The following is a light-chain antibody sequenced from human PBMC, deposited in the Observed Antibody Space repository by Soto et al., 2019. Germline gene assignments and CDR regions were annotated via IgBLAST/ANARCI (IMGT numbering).Light chain of an antibody. CDR1: QSVSDY. CDR3: QQRSNWPPIT. J-gene: IGKJ5*01. Sequence: ETVLIHSPATRSLSPWYRSTLSFSSGQSVSDYVAWYQQKPGQSPRLLFFDASSRATGVPARFSAGGSGTDFTLTISSLEPEDFAVYYCQQRSNWPPITFGQGTRLEIK. V-gene: IGKV3-11*01. CDR2: DAS.